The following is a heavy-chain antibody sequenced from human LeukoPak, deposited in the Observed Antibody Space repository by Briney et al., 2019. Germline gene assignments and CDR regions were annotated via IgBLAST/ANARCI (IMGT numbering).Heavy chain of an antibody. CDR1: GSSFTSYW. Sequence: GESLKISFKGSGSSFTSYWIGWVRQMPGKGLEWMGIIYPGDSDTRYSPSFQGQVTISADKSISTAYLQWSSLKASDTAMYYCARRSDYVWGSYRLAYYFDYWGQGTLVTVSS. J-gene: IGHJ4*02. CDR2: IYPGDSDT. D-gene: IGHD3-16*02. V-gene: IGHV5-51*01. CDR3: ARRSDYVWGSYRLAYYFDY.